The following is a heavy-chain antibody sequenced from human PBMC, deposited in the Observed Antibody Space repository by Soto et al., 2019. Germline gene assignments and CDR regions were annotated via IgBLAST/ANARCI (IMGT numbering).Heavy chain of an antibody. CDR3: TSFRGIGLQFATAYFQH. CDR1: GFTFSGSA. CDR2: IRSKANSYAT. D-gene: IGHD2-21*01. Sequence: EVQLVESGGGLVQPGGSLKLSCAASGFTFSGSAMHWVRQASGKGLEWVGRIRSKANSYATEYAASVKGRFTISREYSKNTADLQMNSLKTEDTAVYYCTSFRGIGLQFATAYFQHWGQGTLVTVSS. J-gene: IGHJ1*01. V-gene: IGHV3-73*02.